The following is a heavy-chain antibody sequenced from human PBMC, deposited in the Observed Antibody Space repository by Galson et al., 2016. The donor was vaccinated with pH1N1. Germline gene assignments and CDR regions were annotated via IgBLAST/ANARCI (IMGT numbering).Heavy chain of an antibody. CDR3: AEVTGYLYGHVDY. Sequence: SLRLSCAASGFTFDDYAMHWVRQAPGKGLEWVSGISWNSGSIGYADSVKGRFTISRDNAKNSLYLQMNSLRAEDTALHYCAEVTGYLYGHVDYWGQGTLVTVSS. J-gene: IGHJ4*02. D-gene: IGHD5-18*01. CDR1: GFTFDDYA. V-gene: IGHV3-9*01. CDR2: ISWNSGSI.